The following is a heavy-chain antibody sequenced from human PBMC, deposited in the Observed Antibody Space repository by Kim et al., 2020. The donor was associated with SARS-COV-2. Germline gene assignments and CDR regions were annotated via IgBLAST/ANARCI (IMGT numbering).Heavy chain of an antibody. CDR2: IYSNGGT. V-gene: IGHV4-59*08. D-gene: IGHD7-27*01. J-gene: IGHJ4*02. CDR1: GGSIYGYY. Sequence: SETLSLTCYVSGGSIYGYYWSWIRQTPGRGLEWLGCIYSNGGTKINPSLKSRVAITIDTSKNHSPLNLTSLTATDTAIYYCARHPRGNWEMGLDSWGQGILATVSS. CDR3: ARHPRGNWEMGLDS.